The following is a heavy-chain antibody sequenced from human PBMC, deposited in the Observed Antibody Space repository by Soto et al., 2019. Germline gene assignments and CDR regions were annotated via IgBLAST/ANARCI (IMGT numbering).Heavy chain of an antibody. CDR1: SGSFSGHF. CDR3: ARNQRIYDILTGYYKEPFDS. D-gene: IGHD3-9*01. J-gene: IGHJ4*02. CDR2: INLAGGT. V-gene: IGHV4-34*01. Sequence: SETLSLTCAVYSGSFSGHFWSWIRQPPGKGLEWIGEINLAGGTNYNPSLKSRVTISIDKSNNQFFLKLTSVTAADKAVYYCARNQRIYDILTGYYKEPFDSWSQGTLVTVSS.